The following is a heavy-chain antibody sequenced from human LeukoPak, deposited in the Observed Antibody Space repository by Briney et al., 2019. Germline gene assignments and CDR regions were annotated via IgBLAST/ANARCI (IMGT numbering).Heavy chain of an antibody. CDR1: GFTFDDYA. CDR2: ISGDGGST. J-gene: IGHJ6*02. CDR3: AKSRTIFGVTYYYYYGMDV. V-gene: IGHV3-43*02. Sequence: PGGSLRLSCAASGFTFDDYAMHWVRQAPGKGLEWVSLISGDGGSTYYADSVKGRFTTSRDNSKNSLYLQMNSLRTEDTALYYCAKSRTIFGVTYYYYYGMDVWGQGTTVTVSS. D-gene: IGHD3-3*01.